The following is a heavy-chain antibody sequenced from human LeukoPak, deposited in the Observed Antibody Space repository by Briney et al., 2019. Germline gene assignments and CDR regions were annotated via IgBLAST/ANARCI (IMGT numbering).Heavy chain of an antibody. CDR2: IIPIFGTA. J-gene: IGHJ4*02. CDR3: ARVREAVAPNYFDY. D-gene: IGHD6-19*01. CDR1: GGTFSSYA. Sequence: GASVKASCKASGGTFSSYAISWVRQAPGQGLEWMGGIIPIFGTANYAQKFQGRVTITADESTSTAYMELSSLRSEDTAVYYCARVREAVAPNYFDYWGQGTLVTVSS. V-gene: IGHV1-69*13.